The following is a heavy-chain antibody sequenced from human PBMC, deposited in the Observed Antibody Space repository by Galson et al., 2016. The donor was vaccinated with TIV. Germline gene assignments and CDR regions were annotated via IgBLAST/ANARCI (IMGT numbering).Heavy chain of an antibody. CDR2: IYYSGST. D-gene: IGHD7-27*01. CDR1: GASIGSHY. J-gene: IGHJ3*02. Sequence: SETLSLTCSVSGASIGSHYWNWIRQPPGKGLEWIGYIYYSGSTNYNPSLKSRVTISADTSKRQISPKLTSVSAADTAVYYCARALNWGSGPRTSAFDIWGQGTMVTVSS. CDR3: ARALNWGSGPRTSAFDI. V-gene: IGHV4-59*11.